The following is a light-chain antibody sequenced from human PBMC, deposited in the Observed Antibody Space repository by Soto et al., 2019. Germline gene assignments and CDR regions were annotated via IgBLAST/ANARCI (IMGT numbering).Light chain of an antibody. CDR3: QSYDSSLSSYV. CDR2: GYI. Sequence: QSVLTQPPSVSGAPGQRVTIACTGTTSNIGAHYDVHWYQHIPGTAPKLLIYGYIHRPSGVPDRFSGSKSDTSASLAITGLQAEDEADYYCQSYDSSLSSYVFGPGTKVARP. J-gene: IGLJ1*01. V-gene: IGLV1-40*01. CDR1: TSNIGAHYD.